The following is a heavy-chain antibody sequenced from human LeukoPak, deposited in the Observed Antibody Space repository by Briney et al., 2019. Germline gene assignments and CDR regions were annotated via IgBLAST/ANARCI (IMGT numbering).Heavy chain of an antibody. J-gene: IGHJ3*02. CDR3: ARVRRDLLLWFGELDPGAFDI. V-gene: IGHV1-8*03. CDR1: GYTFTSYD. CDR2: MNPNSGNT. D-gene: IGHD3-10*01. Sequence: ASVKVSCKASGYTFTSYDINWVRQATGQGLEWMGWMNPNSGNTGYAQKFQGRVTITRNTSISTAYMELSSLRSEDTAVYYCARVRRDLLLWFGELDPGAFDIWGQGTMVTVSS.